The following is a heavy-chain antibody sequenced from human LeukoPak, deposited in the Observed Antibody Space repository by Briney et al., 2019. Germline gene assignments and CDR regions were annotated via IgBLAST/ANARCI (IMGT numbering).Heavy chain of an antibody. CDR1: GFTFDDYA. J-gene: IGHJ4*02. D-gene: IGHD6-19*01. CDR3: ARRSAVAGTLDY. CDR2: ISWNSGSI. V-gene: IGHV3-9*01. Sequence: GGSLRLSCAASGFTFDDYAMHWVRQAPGKGLEWVSGISWNSGSIGYADSVKGRFTISRDNAKNSLYLQMNSLRAEDTALYYCARRSAVAGTLDYWGQGTLVTVSS.